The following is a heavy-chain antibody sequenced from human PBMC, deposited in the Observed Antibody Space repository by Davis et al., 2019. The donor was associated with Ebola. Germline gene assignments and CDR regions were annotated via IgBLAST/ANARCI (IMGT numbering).Heavy chain of an antibody. Sequence: GESLKISCAASGFTFSSYAMSWVRQAPGKGLEWVSAISGSGGSTYYADSVKGRFTISRDNAKNSLYLQMNSLRAEDTAVYYCAREPHYDILTGYYGGMDVWGQGTTVTVSS. CDR1: GFTFSSYA. CDR2: ISGSGGST. V-gene: IGHV3-23*01. D-gene: IGHD3-9*01. J-gene: IGHJ6*02. CDR3: AREPHYDILTGYYGGMDV.